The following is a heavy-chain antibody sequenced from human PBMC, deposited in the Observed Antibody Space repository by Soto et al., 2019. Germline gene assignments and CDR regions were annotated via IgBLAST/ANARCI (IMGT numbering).Heavy chain of an antibody. CDR1: ELTFSSFW. CDR2: INEHGTEK. CDR3: AKSPMVRTFHYGMDV. D-gene: IGHD2-8*01. V-gene: IGHV3-7*05. Sequence: EVQVVESGGGLVQPGGSLRVSCAASELTFSSFWVSWVRQPPGKGMEWVADINEHGTEKYYADAVKGTVTISRDNAKNSLYLQMNNLRAGDTAVYFCAKSPMVRTFHYGMDVWGQGTTVTVSS. J-gene: IGHJ6*02.